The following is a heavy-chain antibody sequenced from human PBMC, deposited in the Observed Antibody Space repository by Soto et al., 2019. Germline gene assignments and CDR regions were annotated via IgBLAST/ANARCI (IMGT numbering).Heavy chain of an antibody. CDR1: GFTFSAYW. CDR2: ISDDGSTA. J-gene: IGHJ4*02. CDR3: ARGPRVSSTGTGAH. V-gene: IGHV3-74*01. Sequence: GGSLRLSCSVSGFTFSAYWMHWVRQVPGKGLTWVSRISDDGSTATYADSVKGRFVISRDNAKNSLYLEMNTLRADDSGLYYCARGPRVSSTGTGAHWGRGTLVTVSA. D-gene: IGHD1-1*01.